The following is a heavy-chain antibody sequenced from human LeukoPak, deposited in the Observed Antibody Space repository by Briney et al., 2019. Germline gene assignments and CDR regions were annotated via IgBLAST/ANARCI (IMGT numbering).Heavy chain of an antibody. CDR3: AKDRDRYDSDAFDI. CDR2: IRYGGSNK. J-gene: IGHJ3*02. D-gene: IGHD3-22*01. Sequence: PGGSLRLSCAASGFTFSSYGMHWVRQAPGKGLEWVAFIRYGGSNKYYADSVKGRFTISRDNSKNTLYLQMNSLRAEDTAVYYCAKDRDRYDSDAFDIWGQGTMVTVPS. V-gene: IGHV3-30*02. CDR1: GFTFSSYG.